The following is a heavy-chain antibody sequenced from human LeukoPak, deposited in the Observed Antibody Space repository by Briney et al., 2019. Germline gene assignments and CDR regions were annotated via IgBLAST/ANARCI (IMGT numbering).Heavy chain of an antibody. CDR2: INPNSGGT. J-gene: IGHJ4*02. CDR1: GYTFTAYF. CDR3: ARDGSSWYFDY. Sequence: ASVKVSCKASGYTFTAYFLHWVRQAPGQGLEWMGWINPNSGGTNYAQKFQGRVTMTRDTSISTAYMELSRLRSDDTAVYYCARDGSSWYFDYWGQGTLVTVSS. D-gene: IGHD6-13*01. V-gene: IGHV1-2*02.